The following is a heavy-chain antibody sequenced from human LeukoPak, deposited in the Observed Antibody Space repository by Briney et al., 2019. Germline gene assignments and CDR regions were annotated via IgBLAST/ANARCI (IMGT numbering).Heavy chain of an antibody. CDR3: ARSGGPLNWFDP. J-gene: IGHJ5*02. V-gene: IGHV4-39*01. Sequence: PSETLSLTCTVSGDSISTSNSYWGWIRQPPGKGLEWIGSIYYSGNTYYNASLKSRVTISVDTSKNQFSLKLSSVTAADTAVYYCARSGGPLNWFDPWGQGTLVTVSS. CDR1: GDSISTSNSY. CDR2: IYYSGNT.